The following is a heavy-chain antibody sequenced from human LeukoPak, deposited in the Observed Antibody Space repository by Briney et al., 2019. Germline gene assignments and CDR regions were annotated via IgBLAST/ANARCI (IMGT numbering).Heavy chain of an antibody. CDR2: IYYSGST. V-gene: IGHV4-39*01. CDR3: ARQGFGMVRGVIIANFDY. D-gene: IGHD3-10*01. CDR1: GGSISSSSYY. J-gene: IGHJ4*02. Sequence: SETLSLTCTVSGGSISSSSYYWGWIRQPPGKGLEWIGRIYYSGSTYYNPSLKSRVTISVDTSKNQFSLKLSSVTAADTAVYYCARQGFGMVRGVIIANFDYWGQGTLVTVSS.